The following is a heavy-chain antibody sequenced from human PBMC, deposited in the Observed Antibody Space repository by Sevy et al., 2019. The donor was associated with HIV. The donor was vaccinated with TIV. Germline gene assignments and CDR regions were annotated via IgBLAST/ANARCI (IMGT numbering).Heavy chain of an antibody. J-gene: IGHJ6*02. Sequence: GGSLRLSCAASGFTFSSYAMHWVRQAPGKGLEWVAVISYDGSNKYYADSVKGRFTISRDNSKNTLYLQMNSLRAEDTAGYYCARDYGGYSYGLDVWGQGTTVTVSS. V-gene: IGHV3-30-3*01. CDR3: ARDYGGYSYGLDV. CDR1: GFTFSSYA. D-gene: IGHD5-18*01. CDR2: ISYDGSNK.